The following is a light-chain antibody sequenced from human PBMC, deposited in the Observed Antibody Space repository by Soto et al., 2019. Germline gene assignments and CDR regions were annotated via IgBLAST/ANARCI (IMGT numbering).Light chain of an antibody. CDR1: SSDLGGYNY. V-gene: IGLV2-11*01. CDR3: CSYAGSYTWV. CDR2: DVT. Sequence: QSALTQPRSVSGSPGQSVTISCTGTSSDLGGYNYVSWYQQQPGKAPKLMIYDVTKRPSGVPDRFSGSKSGNTASLTISGLQAEDEADYYCCSYAGSYTWVFGGGTKLTVL. J-gene: IGLJ3*02.